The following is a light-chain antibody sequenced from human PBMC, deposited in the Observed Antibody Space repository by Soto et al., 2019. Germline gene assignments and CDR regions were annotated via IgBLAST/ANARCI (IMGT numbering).Light chain of an antibody. CDR2: AAS. CDR3: QQVNSYPYT. V-gene: IGKV1-9*01. Sequence: DLQLTQSPSFLSASIGDSVTIPCRASQGISSYLAWYQQKPGKAPKLLIYAASTLQSGVPSRFSGSGSGTEFTLTISSLQPEDFATYYCQQVNSYPYTFGQGTKLEIK. CDR1: QGISSY. J-gene: IGKJ2*01.